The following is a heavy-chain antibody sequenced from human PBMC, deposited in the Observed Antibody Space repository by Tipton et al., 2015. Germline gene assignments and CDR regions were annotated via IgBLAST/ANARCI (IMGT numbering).Heavy chain of an antibody. CDR2: IKPDGSES. CDR1: GFTFSNYW. J-gene: IGHJ4*02. CDR3: ARSGGYGWDY. D-gene: IGHD5-12*01. Sequence: SLRLSCVASGFTFSNYWMTWVRQAPGKGLEWVANIKPDGSESYYVDSVKGRFTFSRDNAKNSLHLQMNSLRAEDTAVYYCARSGGYGWDYWGQGTLVTVSS. V-gene: IGHV3-7*01.